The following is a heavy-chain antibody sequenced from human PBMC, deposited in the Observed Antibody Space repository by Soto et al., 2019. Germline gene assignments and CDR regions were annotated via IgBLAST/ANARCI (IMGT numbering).Heavy chain of an antibody. CDR1: VGPISSANW. CDR3: ARLSFSYGVDV. CDR2: IYHGGST. Sequence: SETLSLTCAVSVGPISSANWWTWVRQPPGKGLEWIGEIYHGGSTSYNPSLKSRVTLSLDKFKNHFSLNLTSVTAADTAVYYCARLSFSYGVDVWGQGTTVTVSS. J-gene: IGHJ6*02. V-gene: IGHV4-4*02.